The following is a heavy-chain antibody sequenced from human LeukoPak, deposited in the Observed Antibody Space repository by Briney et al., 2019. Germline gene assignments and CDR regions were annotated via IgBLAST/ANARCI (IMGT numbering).Heavy chain of an antibody. Sequence: PGGALRLSCAASGFTFSSYAMSWVRQAPGKGLEWVSAIIGIGGITYYADSVKGRFTISRDNSKNTLYLQMNSLRAEDTAVYYCAKEGGDYPHFDYWGQGTLVT. V-gene: IGHV3-23*01. CDR1: GFTFSSYA. D-gene: IGHD4-17*01. CDR3: AKEGGDYPHFDY. CDR2: IIGIGGIT. J-gene: IGHJ4*02.